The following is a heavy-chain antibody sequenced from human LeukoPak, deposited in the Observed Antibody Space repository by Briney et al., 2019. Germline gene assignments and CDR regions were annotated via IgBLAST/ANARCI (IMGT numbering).Heavy chain of an antibody. CDR3: AREHSSGWTSAFDI. D-gene: IGHD6-19*01. CDR2: IYYSGST. Sequence: PSETLSLTCTVSGGSISSYYWSWIRQPPGKGLGWVGYIYYSGSTNYNPSLKSRVTISVDTSKNQFSLKLSSVTAADTAVYYCAREHSSGWTSAFDIWGQGTMVTVSS. CDR1: GGSISSYY. J-gene: IGHJ3*02. V-gene: IGHV4-59*01.